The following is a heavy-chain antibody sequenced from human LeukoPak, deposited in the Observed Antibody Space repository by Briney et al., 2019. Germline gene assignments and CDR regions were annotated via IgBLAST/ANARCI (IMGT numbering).Heavy chain of an antibody. J-gene: IGHJ4*02. CDR2: ISFDGSSK. D-gene: IGHD3-22*01. Sequence: GXSLXLSCAASGFTFSNYDMHWVRQAPGRGLEWVTIISFDGSSKYYADSVKGRFTISRDNSKSTLYLQMNSLRAEDTAVYYCAKGPDSSGLYSLDYWGQGTLVTVSS. CDR3: AKGPDSSGLYSLDY. V-gene: IGHV3-30*18. CDR1: GFTFSNYD.